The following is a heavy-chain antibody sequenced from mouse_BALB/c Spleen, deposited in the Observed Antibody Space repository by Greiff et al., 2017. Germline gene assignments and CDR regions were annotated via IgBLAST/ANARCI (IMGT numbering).Heavy chain of an antibody. V-gene: IGHV1-14*01. CDR2: INPYNDGT. CDR3: ARGITTVVEGYAMDY. CDR1: GYTFTSYV. Sequence: EVQLQQSGPELVKPGASVKMSCKASGYTFTSYVMHWVKQKPGQGLEWIGYINPYNDGTKYNEKFKGKATLTSDKSSSTAYMELSSLTSEDSAVYYCARGITTVVEGYAMDYWGQGTSVTVSS. D-gene: IGHD1-1*01. J-gene: IGHJ4*01.